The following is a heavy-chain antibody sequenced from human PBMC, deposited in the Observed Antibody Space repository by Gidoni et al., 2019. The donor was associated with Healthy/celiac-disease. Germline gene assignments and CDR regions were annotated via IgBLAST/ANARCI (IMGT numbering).Heavy chain of an antibody. CDR3: ARVGWGYCSGGSCHPLDY. V-gene: IGHV1-18*01. J-gene: IGHJ4*02. CDR2: ISAYNGNT. D-gene: IGHD2-15*01. CDR1: GYTFTSYG. Sequence: QVQLVQSGAEVKKPGASVKVSCKASGYTFTSYGISWVRKAPGQGLEWMGWISAYNGNTNYAQKLQGRVTMTTDTSTSTAYMELRSLRSDDTAVYYCARVGWGYCSGGSCHPLDYWGQGTLVTVSS.